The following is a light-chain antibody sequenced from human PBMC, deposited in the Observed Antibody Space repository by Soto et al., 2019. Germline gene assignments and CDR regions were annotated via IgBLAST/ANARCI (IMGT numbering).Light chain of an antibody. V-gene: IGKV1-33*01. CDR3: QQYDNQPVT. CDR2: DVS. J-gene: IGKJ4*01. CDR1: QDISNF. Sequence: DVQMTQSPSSLSASVGDRVTITCQASQDISNFLNWYHQAPGKAPQLLIYDVSNLQPGVASRFSGSGSGTDFTFTISTLQPEDIGTFYCQQYDNQPVTFGGGTKVDIK.